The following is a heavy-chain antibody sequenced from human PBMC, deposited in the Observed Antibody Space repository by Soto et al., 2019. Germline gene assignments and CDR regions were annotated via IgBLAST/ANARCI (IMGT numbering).Heavy chain of an antibody. J-gene: IGHJ4*02. CDR1: GYTLTELS. V-gene: IGHV1-24*01. CDR3: ATGLFGVVIRELDFDY. D-gene: IGHD3-3*01. Sequence: ASVKVSCKVSGYTLTELSMHWVRQAPGKGREWMGGFDPEDGETIYSQKFQGRVTMTEDTSTDTAYMELSSLRSEYTAVYYCATGLFGVVIRELDFDYWGQGTLVTVSS. CDR2: FDPEDGET.